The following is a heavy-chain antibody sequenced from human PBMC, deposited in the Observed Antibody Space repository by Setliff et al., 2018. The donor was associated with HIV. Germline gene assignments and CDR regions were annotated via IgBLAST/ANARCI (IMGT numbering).Heavy chain of an antibody. CDR2: VYTSGST. V-gene: IGHV4-61*09. CDR3: ARGISTNAYWHGAPYNWFDP. J-gene: IGHJ5*02. D-gene: IGHD3-16*01. CDR1: GGSISSGSYY. Sequence: SETLSLTCTVSGGSISSGSYYWSWIRQPAGKGLEWIGHVYTSGSTDYNPSLKSRVTISVDTSKNQFSLRLRSVTAADTAIYYCARGISTNAYWHGAPYNWFDPWGQGILVTVSS.